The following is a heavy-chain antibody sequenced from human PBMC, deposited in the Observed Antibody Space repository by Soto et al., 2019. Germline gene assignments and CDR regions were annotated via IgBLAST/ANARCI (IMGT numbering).Heavy chain of an antibody. D-gene: IGHD3-3*01. V-gene: IGHV3-7*03. CDR2: IKQDGSEK. CDR3: AREVYDFWSGFQGSVDH. CDR1: GFTFSSYW. Sequence: GSLRLSCAASGFTFSSYWMSWVRQAPGKGLEWVANIKQDGSEKYYVDSVKGRFTISRDNAKNSLSLQMNSLRAEDTAVYYCAREVYDFWSGFQGSVDHWGQGTLVTVSS. J-gene: IGHJ4*02.